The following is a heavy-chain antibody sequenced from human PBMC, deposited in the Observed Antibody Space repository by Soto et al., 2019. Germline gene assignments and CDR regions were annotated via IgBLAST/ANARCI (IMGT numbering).Heavy chain of an antibody. CDR2: ISYDGSTE. Sequence: GGSLRLSCAASGFTFSDYPMHWVRQAPGKGLEWVAGISYDGSTEYYADSVKGRFTISRDNFEKTLYLQMNSLRADDTAVYYCTRAAFSTGWYPLYWGQGALVTVSS. J-gene: IGHJ4*02. V-gene: IGHV3-30-3*01. CDR3: TRAAFSTGWYPLY. CDR1: GFTFSDYP. D-gene: IGHD6-19*01.